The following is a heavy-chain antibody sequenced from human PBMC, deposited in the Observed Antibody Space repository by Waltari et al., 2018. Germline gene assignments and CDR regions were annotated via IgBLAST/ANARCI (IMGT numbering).Heavy chain of an antibody. CDR2: ISWNSDNI. J-gene: IGHJ4*02. Sequence: EVQLFESGGGLVQPGSSLRLSCAVSGFNFDDYAMHWVRQAPGKGREWVSGISWNSDNIGYEDSVKGRFTISRDNAKNSLYLQMNSLRPEDTALYYCAKGHSGSYGLKDWGQGTLVTVSS. V-gene: IGHV3-9*01. D-gene: IGHD1-26*01. CDR1: GFNFDDYA. CDR3: AKGHSGSYGLKD.